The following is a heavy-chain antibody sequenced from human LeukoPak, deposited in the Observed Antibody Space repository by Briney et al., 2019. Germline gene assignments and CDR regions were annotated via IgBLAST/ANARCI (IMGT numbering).Heavy chain of an antibody. CDR1: GFAFSVYA. V-gene: IGHV3-23*01. Sequence: GGSLRLSCTASGFAFSVYAMSWLRQPPGKGLEWVSTLNANSGTTSYAASVRGRFTISRDNSENTLYLQLNTLRADDTATYYCAKPISGGLAVTADWFHPWGQGTLVVVSS. J-gene: IGHJ5*01. CDR3: AKPISGGLAVTADWFHP. D-gene: IGHD6-19*01. CDR2: LNANSGTT.